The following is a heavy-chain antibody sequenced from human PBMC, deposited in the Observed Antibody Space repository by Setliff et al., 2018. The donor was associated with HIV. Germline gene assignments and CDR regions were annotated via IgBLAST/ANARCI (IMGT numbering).Heavy chain of an antibody. D-gene: IGHD6-13*01. V-gene: IGHV4-4*08. CDR2: IYTSGST. CDR1: GGSISSYY. Sequence: PSETLSLTCTVSGGSISSYYWSWIRQPPGKGLEWIGYIYTSGSTNYNPSLKSRVTISVDTSKNQFSLKLSSVTAADMAVYYCARVTSSSWHPYYYYYYMDVWGKGTTVTVSS. CDR3: ARVTSSSWHPYYYYYYMDV. J-gene: IGHJ6*03.